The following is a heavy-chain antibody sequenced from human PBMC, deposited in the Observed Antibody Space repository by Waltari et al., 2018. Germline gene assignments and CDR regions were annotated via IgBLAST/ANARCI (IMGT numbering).Heavy chain of an antibody. CDR2: IWLDGSAK. CDR3: ARDMHSSSSALGWLDP. CDR1: GFTFDSLG. Sequence: QVQLVESGGGVVQSGRALRLSCVASGFTFDSLGLHGVRQAPGKSLEWVALIWLDGSAKYDADSVKGRFTVSRDNSKNTFYLQLNSLRAEDTAVYYCARDMHSSSSALGWLDPWGQGTLVTVSS. D-gene: IGHD6-6*01. V-gene: IGHV3-33*01. J-gene: IGHJ5*02.